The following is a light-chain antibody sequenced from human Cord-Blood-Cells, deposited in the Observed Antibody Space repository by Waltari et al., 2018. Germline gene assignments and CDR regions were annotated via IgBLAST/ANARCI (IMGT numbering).Light chain of an antibody. V-gene: IGLV2-11*01. CDR2: DVS. CDR3: CSYAGSYTGV. CDR1: SSDVVGSNY. J-gene: IGLJ3*02. Sequence: QSALTQPRSVSGSPGQSVTISCTGTSSDVVGSNYVSWYQQHPGKAPKLMIYDVSKRPSGVPDRFSGSKSGNTASLTISGLQAEDEADYYCCSYAGSYTGVFGGGTKLTVL.